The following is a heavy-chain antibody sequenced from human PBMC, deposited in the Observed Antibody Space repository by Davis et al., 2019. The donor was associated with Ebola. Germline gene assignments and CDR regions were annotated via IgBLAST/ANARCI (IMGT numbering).Heavy chain of an antibody. V-gene: IGHV3-23*01. D-gene: IGHD4-17*01. CDR2: ISGSGGST. Sequence: GGSLRLSCAASGFTFSSYAMSWVRQAPGKGLEWVSAISGSGGSTYYADSVKGRFTIPRDNSKNTLYLQMNSLRAEDTAVYYCAKERASVTTPGIFDYWGQGTLVTVSS. CDR3: AKERASVTTPGIFDY. CDR1: GFTFSSYA. J-gene: IGHJ4*02.